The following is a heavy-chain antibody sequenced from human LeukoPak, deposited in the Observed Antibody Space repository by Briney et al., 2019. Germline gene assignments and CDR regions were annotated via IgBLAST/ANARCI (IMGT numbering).Heavy chain of an antibody. Sequence: SQTLSLTCAISGDSVSSNSAAWNWIRQSPSRGLEWLGRTYYRSKWYNDYAVSVKSRITINPDTSKNQFSLQLNSVTPEDTAVYYCARVFFAFGYSSGWYYFDYWGQGTLVTVSS. V-gene: IGHV6-1*01. CDR1: GDSVSSNSAA. D-gene: IGHD6-19*01. J-gene: IGHJ4*02. CDR3: ARVFFAFGYSSGWYYFDY. CDR2: TYYRSKWYN.